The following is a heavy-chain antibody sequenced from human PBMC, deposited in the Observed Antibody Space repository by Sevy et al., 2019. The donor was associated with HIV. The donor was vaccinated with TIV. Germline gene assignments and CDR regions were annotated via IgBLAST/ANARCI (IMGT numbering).Heavy chain of an antibody. CDR3: AREGCTKPHDY. CDR2: FSFGCGKI. CDR1: GFTFSKYS. V-gene: IGHV3-23*01. J-gene: IGHJ4*02. Sequence: GGSLRLSCAASGFTFSKYSMSWIRQTPGKGLEWVSTFSFGCGKINYADSVKGRFTISGDDSRNTFYLQMNSLRAEDTVIYYCAREGCTKPHDYWGQGTVVTVSS. D-gene: IGHD2-8*01.